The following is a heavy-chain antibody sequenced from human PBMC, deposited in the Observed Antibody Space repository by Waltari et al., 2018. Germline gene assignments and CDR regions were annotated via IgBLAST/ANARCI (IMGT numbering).Heavy chain of an antibody. Sequence: EVQLVESGGGLVKPGGSLRLSCAASAFTFGSYSMNWVRQAPGKGLEWVSSISSSSSYIYYADSVKGRFTISRDNAKNSLYLQMNSLRAEDTAVYYCARDQVYVPALVDHWGQGTLVTVSS. CDR1: AFTFGSYS. V-gene: IGHV3-21*01. CDR3: ARDQVYVPALVDH. CDR2: ISSSSSYI. J-gene: IGHJ4*02. D-gene: IGHD2-8*01.